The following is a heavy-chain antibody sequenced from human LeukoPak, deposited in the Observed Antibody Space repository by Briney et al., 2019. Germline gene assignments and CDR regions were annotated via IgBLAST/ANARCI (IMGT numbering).Heavy chain of an antibody. J-gene: IGHJ4*02. D-gene: IGHD3-22*01. CDR2: IKSKTDGGTT. CDR3: TTDLEGAYYDSSEPNYTDY. CDR1: GYTFSNAW. V-gene: IGHV3-15*01. Sequence: GGSLRLSCAASGYTFSNAWMSWVRLAPGKGLEWVGRIKSKTDGGTTDYAAPVKGRFTISRDDSKNTLYLQMNSLKTEHTAVYYCTTDLEGAYYDSSEPNYTDYWGQGTLVTVSS.